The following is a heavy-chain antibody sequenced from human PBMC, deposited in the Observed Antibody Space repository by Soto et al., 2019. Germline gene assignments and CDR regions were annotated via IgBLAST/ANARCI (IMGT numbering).Heavy chain of an antibody. CDR3: ARAKSNYQNFDH. CDR1: PDRIYRNS. V-gene: IGHV4-59*01. D-gene: IGHD4-4*01. Sequence: PSVTMRLPCTVSPDRIYRNSCSYLRQPPGKGLEWIGYIYYSGSTTYNPSLRSRVTMSVDTSKNQFSLRLSSVTAADTAVYYCARAKSNYQNFDHWGHGSQVTVSS. J-gene: IGHJ4*01. CDR2: IYYSGST.